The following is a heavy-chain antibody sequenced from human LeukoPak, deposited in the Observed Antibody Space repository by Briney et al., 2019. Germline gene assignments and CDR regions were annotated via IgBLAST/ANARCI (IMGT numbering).Heavy chain of an antibody. D-gene: IGHD1-14*01. CDR2: ITSGGGSI. V-gene: IGHV3-23*01. J-gene: IGHJ3*02. CDR3: ARRISGGAFDI. Sequence: GGSLRLSCAASGFTFAGYAVSWGREAPGKGLEWVSAITSGGGSIYYADSVKGRFTISRDNPKNTMYLQMNSLRAQDTAVYYCARRISGGAFDIWGQGTMVTVSS. CDR1: GFTFAGYA.